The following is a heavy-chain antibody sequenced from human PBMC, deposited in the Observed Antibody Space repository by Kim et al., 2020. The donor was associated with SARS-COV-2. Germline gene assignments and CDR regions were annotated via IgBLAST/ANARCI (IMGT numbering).Heavy chain of an antibody. J-gene: IGHJ6*02. CDR2: ISAYNGNT. Sequence: ASVKVSCKASGYTFTSYGISWVRQAPGQGLEWMGWISAYNGNTNYAQKLQGRVTMTTDTSTSTAYMALRSLRSDDTAVYYCARRGLELRYYYYGMDVWGQGTTVTVSS. CDR3: ARRGLELRYYYYGMDV. D-gene: IGHD1-7*01. V-gene: IGHV1-18*01. CDR1: GYTFTSYG.